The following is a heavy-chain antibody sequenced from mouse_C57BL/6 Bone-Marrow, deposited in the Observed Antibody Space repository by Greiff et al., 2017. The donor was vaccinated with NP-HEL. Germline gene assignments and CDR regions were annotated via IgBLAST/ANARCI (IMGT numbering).Heavy chain of an antibody. CDR2: IYHRSGNT. V-gene: IGHV1-81*01. Sequence: SGAELARPGASVKLSCKASGYTFTSYGISWVQQRTGQGLEWIGEIYHRSGNTYYNEKFKGKATLTADKSSSTAYMELRSLTSEDSAVYFCATPITTVGYWYFDVWGTGTTVTVSS. J-gene: IGHJ1*03. CDR1: GYTFTSYG. D-gene: IGHD1-1*01. CDR3: ATPITTVGYWYFDV.